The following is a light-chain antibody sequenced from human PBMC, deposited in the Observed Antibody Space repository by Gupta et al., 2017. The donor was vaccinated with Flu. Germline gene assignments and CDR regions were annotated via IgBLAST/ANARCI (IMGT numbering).Light chain of an antibody. CDR3: QQYGRSST. J-gene: IGKJ1*01. Sequence: PGTLSLSPGERATPSCRASQSINSYYLSWYRQKPGHSPMLLIYGASSRAIGTPDMFSGSGSGTFFTLTISRLEPEYFAFYYCQQYGRSSTFGQGTKVEIK. CDR2: GAS. CDR1: QSINSYY. V-gene: IGKV3-20*01.